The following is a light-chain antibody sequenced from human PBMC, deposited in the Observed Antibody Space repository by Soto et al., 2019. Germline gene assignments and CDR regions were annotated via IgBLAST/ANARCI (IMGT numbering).Light chain of an antibody. CDR1: SSNIGSNT. V-gene: IGLV1-44*01. CDR2: NNN. CDR3: AAWDVSLNGPV. Sequence: QAVLTQPPSASGTPGQRVTISCSGSSSNIGSNTVNWYQQLPGTAPKLLIYNNNQRPSGVPDRFSGSQSGTSASLAISGLQSEDEADYYCAAWDVSLNGPVFGGGTKLTVL. J-gene: IGLJ2*01.